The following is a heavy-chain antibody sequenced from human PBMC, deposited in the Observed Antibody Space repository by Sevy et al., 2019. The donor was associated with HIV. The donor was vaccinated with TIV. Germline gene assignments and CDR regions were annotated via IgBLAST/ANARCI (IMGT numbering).Heavy chain of an antibody. V-gene: IGHV4-59*02. D-gene: IGHD3-22*01. CDR1: GGSVSGYF. CDR2: IHHSGTT. Sequence: SKTLSLTCTVSGGSVSGYFWSWIRQPPGRGLQWIGNIHHSGTTKYNPSLKSRLTISVDTSKNQFSLILTSATAADTAVYYCTRVDSSGHSDYWGQGTPVTVSS. CDR3: TRVDSSGHSDY. J-gene: IGHJ4*02.